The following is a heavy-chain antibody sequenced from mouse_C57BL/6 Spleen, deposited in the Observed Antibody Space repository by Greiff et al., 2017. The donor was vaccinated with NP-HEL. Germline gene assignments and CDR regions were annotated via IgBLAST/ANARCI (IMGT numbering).Heavy chain of an antibody. CDR3: ARCGVVAPYWYFDV. D-gene: IGHD1-1*01. CDR2: IYPGDGDT. J-gene: IGHJ1*03. CDR1: GYAFSSSW. Sequence: VQRVESGPELVKPGASVKISCKASGYAFSSSWMNWVKQRPGKGLEWIGRIYPGDGDTNYNGKFKGKATLTADKSSSTAYMQLSSLTSEDSAVYFCARCGVVAPYWYFDVWGTGTTVTVSS. V-gene: IGHV1-82*01.